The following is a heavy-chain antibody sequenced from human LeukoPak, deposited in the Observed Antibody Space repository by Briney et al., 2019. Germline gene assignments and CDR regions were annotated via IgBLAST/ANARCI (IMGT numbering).Heavy chain of an antibody. V-gene: IGHV3-21*04. Sequence: AGGSLRLSCAASGFTFSSYSMNWVRQAPGKGLEWVSSISSSSSYIYYADSVKGRFTISRDNAKSSLYLQMNSLRAEDTAVYYCARASGYSGYDLIYWGQGTLVTVSS. CDR3: ARASGYSGYDLIY. J-gene: IGHJ4*02. D-gene: IGHD5-12*01. CDR2: ISSSSSYI. CDR1: GFTFSSYS.